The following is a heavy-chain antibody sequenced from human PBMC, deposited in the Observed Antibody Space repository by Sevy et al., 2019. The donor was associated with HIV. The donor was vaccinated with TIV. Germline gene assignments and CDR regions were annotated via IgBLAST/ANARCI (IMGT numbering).Heavy chain of an antibody. CDR1: RFAFSSYA. V-gene: IGHV3-30*14. J-gene: IGHJ4*02. Sequence: GGSLRLSCAASRFAFSSYAVHWVRQAPGKGLEWVAFISHDGTNTDYAASVKGRFTNSRDNARNTLHLDISSLRVEDTAVYYCAVGEGFFVCWGQGTLVTVSS. CDR3: AVGEGFFVC. D-gene: IGHD3-16*01. CDR2: ISHDGTNT.